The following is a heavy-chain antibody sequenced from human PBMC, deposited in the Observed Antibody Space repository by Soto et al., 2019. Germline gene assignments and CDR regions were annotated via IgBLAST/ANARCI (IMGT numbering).Heavy chain of an antibody. J-gene: IGHJ4*02. CDR1: GFSLSAGGVG. CDR2: IYWDDDK. CDR3: AHRDPKESLFDF. V-gene: IGHV2-5*02. Sequence: QITLKESGPTLVKPTQTLTLTCTFSGFSLSAGGVGVGWIRQPPGKALECLALIYWDDDKRYRPSLKSRLTIAKDTSKNQVVLTMTNMDPMDTATYYCAHRDPKESLFDFWGQGTLVTVSS.